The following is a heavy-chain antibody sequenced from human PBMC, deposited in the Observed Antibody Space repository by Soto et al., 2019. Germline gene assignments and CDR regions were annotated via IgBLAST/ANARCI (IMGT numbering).Heavy chain of an antibody. J-gene: IGHJ6*02. CDR1: GGSIISSSYY. CDR3: TCIFSGGYGYGFYYYGMDV. V-gene: IGHV4-39*01. D-gene: IGHD5-18*01. CDR2: IYYSGST. Sequence: SETLSLTCTVSGGSIISSSYYWGWIRQPPGKGLEWIGSIYYSGSTYYNPSLKSRVTISVDTSKSQFSLKLSSVTAADTAVYYCTCIFSGGYGYGFYYYGMDVWGQGTTVTVSS.